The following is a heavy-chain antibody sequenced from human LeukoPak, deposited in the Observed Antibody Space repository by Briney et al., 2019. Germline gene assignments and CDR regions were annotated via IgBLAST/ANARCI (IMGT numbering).Heavy chain of an antibody. J-gene: IGHJ3*02. CDR2: IKSKADGGAA. CDR3: ATGYRHSSGWYGAFDI. D-gene: IGHD6-19*01. Sequence: GGSLRLSCAASGFTVSSNYMSWVRQAPGKGLEWVGRIKSKADGGAADYAAPVKGRFTISRDDSKNTLYLQMDSLKTEDTAVYYCATGYRHSSGWYGAFDIWGQGTMVTVSS. V-gene: IGHV3-15*01. CDR1: GFTVSSNY.